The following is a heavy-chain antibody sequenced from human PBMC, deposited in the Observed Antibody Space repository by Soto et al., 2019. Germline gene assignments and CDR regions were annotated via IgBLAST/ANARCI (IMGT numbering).Heavy chain of an antibody. D-gene: IGHD1-26*01. CDR3: AKALYSGSYRPLAFDI. V-gene: IGHV3-30*18. J-gene: IGHJ3*02. CDR2: ISYDAIFK. Sequence: QVQLVESGGGVVQPGRSLRLSCAASGFTFISYGVHWVRQAPGKGLEWVAVISYDAIFKYYADSVKGRFTISRDNSKNTLYLQMNSLRPEDTAVYYCAKALYSGSYRPLAFDIWGQGTMVTVSS. CDR1: GFTFISYG.